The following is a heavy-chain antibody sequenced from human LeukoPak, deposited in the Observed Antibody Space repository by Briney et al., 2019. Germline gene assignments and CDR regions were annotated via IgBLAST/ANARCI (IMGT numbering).Heavy chain of an antibody. Sequence: SETLSLTCTVAGGSLSSSSFYWGWIRQSPGRGLEWIGTIYYSGTTYYNPSLKSRIALSIDTSKNQFSLILYSVTAADTALYFCAREEDDYPSDGFDIWGQGTMVTVSS. V-gene: IGHV4-39*07. CDR2: IYYSGTT. J-gene: IGHJ3*02. CDR1: GGSLSSSSFY. D-gene: IGHD3-16*01. CDR3: AREEDDYPSDGFDI.